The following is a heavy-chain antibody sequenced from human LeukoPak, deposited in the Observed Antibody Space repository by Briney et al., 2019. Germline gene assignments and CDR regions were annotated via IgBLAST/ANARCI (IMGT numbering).Heavy chain of an antibody. J-gene: IGHJ4*02. CDR1: GFSFRSYW. V-gene: IGHV3-7*05. CDR3: ARDGSPFDS. Sequence: GGSLRLSCAASGFSFRSYWMGWVRQAPGKGLEWVAKIKQDGSEKYYVDSVKGRFTISRDNAKNSLYLQMNSLRAEDTAVYYCARDGSPFDSWGQGNPVTVSP. CDR2: IKQDGSEK.